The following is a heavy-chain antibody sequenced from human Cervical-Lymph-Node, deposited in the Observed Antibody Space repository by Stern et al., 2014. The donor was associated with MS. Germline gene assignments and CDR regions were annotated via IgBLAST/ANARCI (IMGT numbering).Heavy chain of an antibody. D-gene: IGHD5-12*01. J-gene: IGHJ5*02. V-gene: IGHV3-33*01. CDR2: IWYGGNKK. CDR1: GFTFSNYG. Sequence: QVQLVESGGGVVQPGRSLRLSCAASGFTFSNYGMHWVRQAPGKGLEWVAVIWYGGNKKYYVDSVKGRFTISRDNSKNTLCLQIHNLRAEDTAVYYCARDGQSVDIVATGALDPWGQGTLVTVSS. CDR3: ARDGQSVDIVATGALDP.